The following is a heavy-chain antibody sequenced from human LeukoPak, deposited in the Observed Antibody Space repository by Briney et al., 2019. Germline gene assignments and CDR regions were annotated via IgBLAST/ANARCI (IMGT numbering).Heavy chain of an antibody. D-gene: IGHD3/OR15-3a*01. J-gene: IGHJ4*01. CDR2: IGDNGRDT. CDR1: GFTFSNFI. V-gene: IGHV3-64*01. Sequence: PAGGSLRLSCAASGFTFSNFIMHWVRQAPGKGLEYVSTIGDNGRDTFYASSVRGRFTISRDNSKNTLFLQMESLRADDTAVYFCAKPQPDYNDFWSGYYPPYYFDSWGLGTLVIVSS. CDR3: AKPQPDYNDFWSGYYPPYYFDS.